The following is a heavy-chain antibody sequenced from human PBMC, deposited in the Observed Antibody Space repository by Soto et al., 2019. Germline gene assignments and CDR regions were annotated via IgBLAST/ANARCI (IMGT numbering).Heavy chain of an antibody. V-gene: IGHV1-2*02. D-gene: IGHD3-22*01. J-gene: IGHJ4*02. CDR1: GYTFTSYY. CDR2: INPNSGDT. Sequence: QVQLVQSGAEVKKPGASVKVSCKASGYTFTSYYMHWVRQAPGQGLEWMGWINPNSGDTNYALNFQGRVTMNRDTSISTAHMELSRRRSDDTAVYYCARVWNYYDSRGHFAYWGQGTLVTVSS. CDR3: ARVWNYYDSRGHFAY.